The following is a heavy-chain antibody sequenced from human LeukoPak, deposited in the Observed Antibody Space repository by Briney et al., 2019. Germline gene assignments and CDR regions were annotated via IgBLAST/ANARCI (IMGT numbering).Heavy chain of an antibody. CDR3: ASHRKSRLVNPFDS. D-gene: IGHD2-21*01. CDR1: GFTFSSYG. CDR2: ISYDGSNK. Sequence: GGSLRLSCAASGFTFSSYGMHWVRQAPGKGLEWVAVISYDGSNKYYADSVKGRLTISRDNSKNTLYLQMNSLRAEDTAVYYCASHRKSRLVNPFDSWGQGALVTVSS. V-gene: IGHV3-30*03. J-gene: IGHJ4*02.